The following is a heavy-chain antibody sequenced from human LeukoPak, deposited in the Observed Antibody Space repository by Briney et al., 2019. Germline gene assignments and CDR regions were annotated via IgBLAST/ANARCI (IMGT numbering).Heavy chain of an antibody. V-gene: IGHV4-59*08. J-gene: IGHJ6*02. CDR1: GGSISSYY. CDR2: IYYSGST. Sequence: SETLSLTCTVSGGSISSYYWSWIRQSPGKGLEWIGYIYYSGSTNYNPSLKSRVTISVDTSKNQFSLKLSSVTTADTAVYYCARHGTSSYYYYAMDVWGQGTTVTVSS. D-gene: IGHD1-1*01. CDR3: ARHGTSSYYYYAMDV.